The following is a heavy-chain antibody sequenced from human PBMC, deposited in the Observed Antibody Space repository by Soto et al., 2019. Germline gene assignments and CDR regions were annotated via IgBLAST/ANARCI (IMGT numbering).Heavy chain of an antibody. CDR2: IYYSGST. CDR1: GGSVSSGSYY. CDR3: ARDHGSYGSGSYLTTRFDP. V-gene: IGHV4-61*01. J-gene: IGHJ5*02. Sequence: QVQLQESGPGLVKPSETLSLTCTVSGGSVSSGSYYWSWIRQPPGKGLEWIGYIYYSGSTNYNPSLKSRVTISVDTSKNQFSLKLSSVTAADTAVYYCARDHGSYGSGSYLTTRFDPWGQGTLVTVSS. D-gene: IGHD3-10*01.